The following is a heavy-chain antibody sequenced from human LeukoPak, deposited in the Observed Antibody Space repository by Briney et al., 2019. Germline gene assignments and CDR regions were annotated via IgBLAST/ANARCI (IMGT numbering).Heavy chain of an antibody. J-gene: IGHJ4*02. Sequence: GGSLRLSCAASGFTFSSYAMHWVRQAPGKGLEWVAVISYDGNNKHYVDSVKGRFTISRDNAKNSLYLQMNSLRAEDTAVYYCARVYCEIAAAETCYFDYWGQGTLVTVSS. V-gene: IGHV3-30-3*01. CDR2: ISYDGNNK. D-gene: IGHD6-13*01. CDR3: ARVYCEIAAAETCYFDY. CDR1: GFTFSSYA.